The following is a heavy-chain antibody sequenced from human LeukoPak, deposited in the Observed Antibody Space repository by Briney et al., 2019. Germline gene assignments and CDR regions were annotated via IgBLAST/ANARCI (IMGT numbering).Heavy chain of an antibody. CDR3: GKGRYLTIVTTFYFDY. CDR2: TRYDGSNK. Sequence: GGSLRLSCAASGFTFNNYGIHWVRQAPGKGLEWESFTRYDGSNKYYADSVKGRFTISSDNSKNTLYLQMNSLKPEDTAVYYCGKGRYLTIVTTFYFDYWGQGTLVTVSS. CDR1: GFTFNNYG. D-gene: IGHD4-17*01. V-gene: IGHV3-30*02. J-gene: IGHJ4*02.